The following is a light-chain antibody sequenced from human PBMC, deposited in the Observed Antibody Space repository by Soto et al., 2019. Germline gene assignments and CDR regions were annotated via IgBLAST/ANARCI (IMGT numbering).Light chain of an antibody. J-gene: IGKJ4*01. V-gene: IGKV4-1*01. CDR2: WAS. Sequence: DIVMTQSPDSLTVSLGERATINCRSSQSVLYSSNNKNYLAWYQHKPGQPRKLLIYWASTRDSGVPDRFSGSGSGTDFTLTISSLQAEDVAVYSCQQYYRTPITFGGGTKVEIK. CDR3: QQYYRTPIT. CDR1: QSVLYSSNNKNY.